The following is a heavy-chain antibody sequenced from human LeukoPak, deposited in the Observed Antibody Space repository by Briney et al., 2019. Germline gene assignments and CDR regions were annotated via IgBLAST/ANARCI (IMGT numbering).Heavy chain of an antibody. CDR3: ARDLGYSGYDRAEGDWLYFDY. Sequence: GGSLRLSCAASGFTFSSYSMNWVRQAPGKGLEWVSSISSSSSYIYYSDSVKGRFTISRDNAKNSLYLQMSSLRSEDTAVYYCARDLGYSGYDRAEGDWLYFDYWGQGTLVTVSS. J-gene: IGHJ4*02. V-gene: IGHV3-21*04. D-gene: IGHD5-12*01. CDR2: ISSSSSYI. CDR1: GFTFSSYS.